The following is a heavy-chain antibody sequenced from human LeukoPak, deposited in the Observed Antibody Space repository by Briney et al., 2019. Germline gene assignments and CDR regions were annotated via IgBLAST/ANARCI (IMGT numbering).Heavy chain of an antibody. CDR1: GGSISSYY. Sequence: PSETLSLTCTVSGGSISSYYWNWIRQPPGKGLEWIGYIYYSGSTNYNPSLKSRVTISVDTSKNQFSLNLTSVTAADTAVYYCARGPVGGATYYDGDAFDIWGQGTMVTVSS. J-gene: IGHJ3*02. D-gene: IGHD1-26*01. V-gene: IGHV4-59*01. CDR2: IYYSGST. CDR3: ARGPVGGATYYDGDAFDI.